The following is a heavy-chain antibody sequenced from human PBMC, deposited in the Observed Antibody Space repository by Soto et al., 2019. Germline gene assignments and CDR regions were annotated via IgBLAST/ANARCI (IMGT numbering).Heavy chain of an antibody. CDR3: TRMSRSFDY. Sequence: QVLLEQSGAEVRRPGASVKISCQASGYPFSNYHMPWVRQAPGQGLEWMGMIDPDNGRTKFAQSLQGRVTMTRDTSTNSVYMELRALKSEDTSIYLCTRMSRSFDYWGQGSHVTVSS. J-gene: IGHJ4*02. V-gene: IGHV1-46*03. CDR2: IDPDNGRT. CDR1: GYPFSNYH.